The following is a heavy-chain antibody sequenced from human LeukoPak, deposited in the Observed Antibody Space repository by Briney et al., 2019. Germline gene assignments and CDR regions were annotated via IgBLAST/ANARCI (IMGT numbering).Heavy chain of an antibody. CDR1: EFTFSNYW. D-gene: IGHD2/OR15-2a*01. CDR3: ARVLRSADASDI. J-gene: IGHJ3*02. CDR2: IKRDGSEK. Sequence: GGSLRLSCAASEFTFSNYWMNWVSQAPGKWLEWVAIIKRDGSEKYYVDSVKGRFTISRDNAEKSLHLQMNSLRAEDTAVYYCARVLRSADASDIWGQGTMVTVSS. V-gene: IGHV3-7*04.